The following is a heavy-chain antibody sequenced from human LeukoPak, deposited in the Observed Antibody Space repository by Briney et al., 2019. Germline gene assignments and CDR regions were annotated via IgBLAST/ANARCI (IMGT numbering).Heavy chain of an antibody. CDR1: GGSIRSYY. J-gene: IGHJ3*02. D-gene: IGHD1-14*01. Sequence: PSETLSLTCTVSGGSIRSYYWSWIRQPPGKGLEWIGYIYYSGSTNYNPSLKSRVTISVDTSKNQFSLKLSSVTAADTAVYYCARASYRPERGDAFDIWGQGTMVTVSS. CDR2: IYYSGST. CDR3: ARASYRPERGDAFDI. V-gene: IGHV4-59*01.